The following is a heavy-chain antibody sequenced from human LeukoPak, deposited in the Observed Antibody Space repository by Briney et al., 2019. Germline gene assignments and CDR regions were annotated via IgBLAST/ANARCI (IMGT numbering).Heavy chain of an antibody. J-gene: IGHJ5*02. CDR1: GYSFTSYW. V-gene: IGHV5-51*01. CDR3: ARSYDFWSGYYLNWFDP. D-gene: IGHD3-3*01. Sequence: GESLEISCKGSGYSFTSYWIGWVRQMPGKGLEWMGIIYPGDSDTRYSPSFQGQVTISADKSISTAYLQWSSLKASDTAMYYCARSYDFWSGYYLNWFDPWGQGTLVTVSS. CDR2: IYPGDSDT.